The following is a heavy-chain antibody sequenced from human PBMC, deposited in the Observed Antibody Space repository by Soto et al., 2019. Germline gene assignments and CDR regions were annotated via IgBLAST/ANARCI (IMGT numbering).Heavy chain of an antibody. D-gene: IGHD2-15*01. CDR2: ISGSGGST. V-gene: IGHV3-23*01. CDR3: AKAGLVAGEVGYYFYMDV. J-gene: IGHJ6*03. Sequence: EVQLLESGGGLVQPGGSLRLSCADSGFTFSSYAMSWVRQAPGKGLEWVSAISGSGGSTYYADSVKGRLTISRDNSKNTLYLQMNSLGAEDTAVYYCAKAGLVAGEVGYYFYMDVWGKGTTVTVSS. CDR1: GFTFSSYA.